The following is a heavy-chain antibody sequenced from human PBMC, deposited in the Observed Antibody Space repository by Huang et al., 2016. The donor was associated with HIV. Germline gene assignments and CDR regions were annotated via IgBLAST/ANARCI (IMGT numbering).Heavy chain of an antibody. V-gene: IGHV3-30*18. Sequence: QVQLVESGGGVVQPGRSLRLSCAAFGFTFIKFDMHWVRQAPGKGMEWLASISYDGRSKYHADSVKGRFTISRDNSKNTVYLQMNSLRVEDTAVYYCAKDGRGSGTYYDYFEYWGQGTLVTVSS. CDR1: GFTFIKFD. CDR2: ISYDGRSK. J-gene: IGHJ4*02. CDR3: AKDGRGSGTYYDYFEY. D-gene: IGHD1-26*01.